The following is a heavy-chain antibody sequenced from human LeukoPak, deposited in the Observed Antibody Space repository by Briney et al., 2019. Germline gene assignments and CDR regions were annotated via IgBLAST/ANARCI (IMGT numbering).Heavy chain of an antibody. CDR3: AKCGGSSYYFDY. V-gene: IGHV3-23*01. D-gene: IGHD1-26*01. Sequence: GGSLRLSCAASGFTFSSYAMSWVRQAPGKGVEWVSAISGSGGSTYYADSVKGRFTISRDNSKNTLYLQMNSLRAEDTAVYYFAKCGGSSYYFDYWGQGTLVTVSS. J-gene: IGHJ4*02. CDR1: GFTFSSYA. CDR2: ISGSGGST.